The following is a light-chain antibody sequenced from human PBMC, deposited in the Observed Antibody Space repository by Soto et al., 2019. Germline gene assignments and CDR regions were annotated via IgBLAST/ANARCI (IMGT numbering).Light chain of an antibody. CDR1: QSVTTN. CDR2: GAS. J-gene: IGKJ1*01. V-gene: IGKV3-15*01. CDR3: QQYNNWPPWT. Sequence: EIVLTPSPGTLSLSPVERATLSCRASQSVTTNMAWYQQKPGQAPRLLIYGASTRATGIPARFSGSGSGTDFTLTISSLQSEDFAVYYCQQYNNWPPWTFGQGTKVDIK.